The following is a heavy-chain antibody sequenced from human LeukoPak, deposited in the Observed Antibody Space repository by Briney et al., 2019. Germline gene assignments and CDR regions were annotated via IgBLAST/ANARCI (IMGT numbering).Heavy chain of an antibody. D-gene: IGHD2-15*01. J-gene: IGHJ5*02. CDR1: GGSINNYY. CDR3: ARGHDGVVGWFAP. Sequence: ASETLSLTCTVSGGSINNYYWIWIRQPPGKGLEWIGHISYSGSTNYNPSLKSRVTMSVDTSKNQFSLRVTSVTTADTAVYFCARGHDGVVGWFAPWGRGTLVTVSS. V-gene: IGHV4-59*01. CDR2: ISYSGST.